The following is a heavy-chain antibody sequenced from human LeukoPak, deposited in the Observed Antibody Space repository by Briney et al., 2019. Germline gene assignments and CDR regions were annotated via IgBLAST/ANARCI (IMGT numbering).Heavy chain of an antibody. CDR2: IKEDGSEK. V-gene: IGHV3-7*03. D-gene: IGHD6-25*01. CDR1: GFTFSSYW. Sequence: GGSLRLSCAASGFTFSSYWMSWVRQAPGKGLEWVANIKEDGSEKCYVDSVKGRFTIPRDNSKNTLYLQMNSLRAEDTAVYYCAKGGVAAAPAYYFDYWGQGTLVTVSS. CDR3: AKGGVAAAPAYYFDY. J-gene: IGHJ4*02.